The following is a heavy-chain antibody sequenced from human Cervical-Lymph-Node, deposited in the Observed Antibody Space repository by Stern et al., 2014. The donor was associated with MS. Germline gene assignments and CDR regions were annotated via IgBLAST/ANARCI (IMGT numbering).Heavy chain of an antibody. Sequence: EQLVESGGEVKKPGASVQVSCKASGYTFTTYYMHWVRQAPGQGLEWMGIINPSGGNTRYAQKFQGRVTMTRDTSTSTVYMELSSLRSEDTAVYYCAREVAGHRLGMMDVWGQGTTVTVSS. V-gene: IGHV1-46*01. D-gene: IGHD6-19*01. CDR1: GYTFTTYY. J-gene: IGHJ6*02. CDR2: INPSGGNT. CDR3: AREVAGHRLGMMDV.